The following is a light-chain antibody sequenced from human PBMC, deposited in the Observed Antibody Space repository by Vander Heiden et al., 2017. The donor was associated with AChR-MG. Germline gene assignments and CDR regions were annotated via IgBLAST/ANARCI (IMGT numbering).Light chain of an antibody. CDR1: QSLLPSVGKTY. J-gene: IGKJ3*01. Sequence: DIVMTQTPLSLSVTPGQPASIPCKSSQSLLPSVGKTYLFWYLQKPGQSPQLLIYEVSKRFSGVADRFSGSGSGTDFTLTISRVEAEDVGIYYCMQSTQLPFTFGPGTRVDIK. CDR3: MQSTQLPFT. CDR2: EVS. V-gene: IGKV2D-29*02.